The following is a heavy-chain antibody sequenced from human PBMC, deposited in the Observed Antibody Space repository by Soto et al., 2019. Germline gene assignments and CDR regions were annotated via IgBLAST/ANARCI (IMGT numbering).Heavy chain of an antibody. J-gene: IGHJ4*02. CDR3: ARIGMPLGYCSSTSCYTDPFDY. V-gene: IGHV4-30-4*01. CDR2: IYYSGST. CDR1: GGSTSSGDYY. D-gene: IGHD2-2*02. Sequence: SETLSLTCTVSGGSTSSGDYYWSWIRQPPGKGLEWIGYIYYSGSTYYNPSLKSRVTISVDTSKNQFSLKLSSVTAADTAVYYCARIGMPLGYCSSTSCYTDPFDYWGQGTLVTVSS.